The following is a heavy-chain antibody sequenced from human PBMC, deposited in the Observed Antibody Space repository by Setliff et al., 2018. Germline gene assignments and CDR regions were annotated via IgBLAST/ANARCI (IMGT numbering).Heavy chain of an antibody. CDR1: RGTFSNYA. D-gene: IGHD1-26*01. Sequence: ASVKVSCKTSRGTFSNYAISWVRQAPGQGLEWMGGTTPIFTTANYAQKFQGRVTITADESTSSAYMELSRLRSDDTAVYYCARALGATITHFDYWGQGTLVTVSS. CDR3: ARALGATITHFDY. J-gene: IGHJ4*02. V-gene: IGHV1-69*13. CDR2: TTPIFTTA.